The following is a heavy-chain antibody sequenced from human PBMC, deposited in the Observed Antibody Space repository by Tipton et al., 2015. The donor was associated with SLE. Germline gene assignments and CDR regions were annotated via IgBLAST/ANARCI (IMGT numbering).Heavy chain of an antibody. V-gene: IGHV3-74*01. CDR3: ARDRRRQQWLGDAFHI. Sequence: SLRLSCAASGFTFTNYWMSWIRQAPGEGLAWVALIRPDETTKNYADSVKGRFTISRDNYKNTVYLQMNSLRAEDTAVYYCARDRRRQQWLGDAFHIWGQGTMVTVSS. CDR2: IRPDETTK. J-gene: IGHJ3*02. D-gene: IGHD6-19*01. CDR1: GFTFTNYW.